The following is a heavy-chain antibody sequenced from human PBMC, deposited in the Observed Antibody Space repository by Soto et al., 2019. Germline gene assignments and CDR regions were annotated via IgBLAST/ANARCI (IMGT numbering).Heavy chain of an antibody. J-gene: IGHJ6*02. D-gene: IGHD6-6*01. CDR1: GYTFTGYY. CDR2: INPNSGGT. CDR3: ARSIAARGLASYYDGMDV. Sequence: QVQLVQSGAEVKKPGASVKVSCKASGYTFTGYYMHWVRQAPGQGLEWMGWINPNSGGTNYAQKFQGRVTMTRDTSISTAYMELSRLRSDDTAVYYCARSIAARGLASYYDGMDVWGQGTTVTVSS. V-gene: IGHV1-2*02.